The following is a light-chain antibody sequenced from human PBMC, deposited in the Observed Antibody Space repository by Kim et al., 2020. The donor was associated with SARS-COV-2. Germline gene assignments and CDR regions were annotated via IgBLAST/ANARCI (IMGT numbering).Light chain of an antibody. CDR2: SVS. Sequence: SPGERDTLTCRTSQSDCRRCLAWYQQKPGQAPRLLIYSVSNRATGIPDRFSGSGSGTDFTLTISRLEPEDFAVYYCQQYGIAPPYTFGQGTKLEI. V-gene: IGKV3-20*01. CDR1: QSDCRRC. CDR3: QQYGIAPPYT. J-gene: IGKJ2*01.